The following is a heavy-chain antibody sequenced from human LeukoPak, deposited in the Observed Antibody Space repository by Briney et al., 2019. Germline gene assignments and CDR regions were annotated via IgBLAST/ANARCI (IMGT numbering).Heavy chain of an antibody. V-gene: IGHV3-33*03. CDR1: GLTFRNYG. J-gene: IGHJ2*01. CDR3: VVILVPGGVWHFDL. Sequence: PGGSLRLSCVASGLTFRNYGFHWVCQAPGKGLEWVAIIYSGGGTTKYYAESVKDRFTITRDDSKDTVYLQMNSLSAEDTAVYYCVVILVPGGVWHFDLWGRGTLVTVSS. CDR2: IYSGGGTTK. D-gene: IGHD2-2*01.